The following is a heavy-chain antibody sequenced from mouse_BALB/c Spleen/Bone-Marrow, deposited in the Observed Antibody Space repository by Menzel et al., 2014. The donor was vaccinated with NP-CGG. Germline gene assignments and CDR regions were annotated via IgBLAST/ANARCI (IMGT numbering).Heavy chain of an antibody. J-gene: IGHJ2*01. V-gene: IGHV4-2*02. D-gene: IGHD1-1*01. Sequence: EVKVVESGGGLVQPGGSLNLACVASGFDFGRYWMSWARQAPGKGLEWIGEINPGSSTINYSPSLKDKFIISRDNAKNTLYLQMSKVISEDTALYYCARLLYYFYHDNWGQGTTLTVSS. CDR1: GFDFGRYW. CDR3: ARLLYYFYHDN. CDR2: INPGSSTI.